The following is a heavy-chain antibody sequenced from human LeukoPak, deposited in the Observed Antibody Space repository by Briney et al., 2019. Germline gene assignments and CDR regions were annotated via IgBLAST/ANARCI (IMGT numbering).Heavy chain of an antibody. CDR1: GFPFSSNY. J-gene: IGHJ4*02. CDR2: IYSGGST. CDR3: ARDAAVAGRGYYFDY. D-gene: IGHD6-19*01. Sequence: GGSLRLSCAASGFPFSSNYMSWVRKAPGKGLRWVSVIYSGGSTYYADSVKGRFTISRDNSKNTLYLQMNSLRVEDTAVYYCARDAAVAGRGYYFDYWGQGTLVTVSS. V-gene: IGHV3-66*01.